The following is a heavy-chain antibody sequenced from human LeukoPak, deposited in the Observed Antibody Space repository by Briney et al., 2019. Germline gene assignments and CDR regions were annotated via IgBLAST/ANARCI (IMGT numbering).Heavy chain of an antibody. CDR3: ARQVAATYFSDY. CDR1: GYSFTNYW. CDR2: IYPDDSDT. D-gene: IGHD1-26*01. Sequence: GESLKISCKGSGYSFTNYWIGWVRQMPGKGLEWMGIIYPDDSDTRYSPSFQGQVTISADKSTSTAYLQWSSLKASDTALYYCARQVAATYFSDYWGQGTLVTVSS. J-gene: IGHJ4*02. V-gene: IGHV5-51*01.